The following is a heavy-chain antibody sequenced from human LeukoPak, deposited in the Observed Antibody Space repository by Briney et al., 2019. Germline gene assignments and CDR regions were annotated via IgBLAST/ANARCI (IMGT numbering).Heavy chain of an antibody. V-gene: IGHV3-9*01. CDR3: ARRATDASFSFFDV. CDR1: GFTFDDYA. J-gene: IGHJ3*01. D-gene: IGHD3-10*01. Sequence: GGSLRLSCAASGFTFDDYAMHWVRQAPGKGLEWVSGISWNSGSIGYADSVKGRFTISRDNAKNSLYLQMNSLRAEDTATYFCARRATDASFSFFDVWGQGTMVTVSS. CDR2: ISWNSGSI.